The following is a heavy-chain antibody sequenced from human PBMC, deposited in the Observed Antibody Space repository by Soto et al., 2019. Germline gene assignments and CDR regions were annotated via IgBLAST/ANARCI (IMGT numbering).Heavy chain of an antibody. J-gene: IGHJ5*02. CDR2: INPNSGGT. V-gene: IGHV1-2*02. CDR3: ARVRTFGLVFGWFDP. D-gene: IGHD3-3*01. CDR1: GYTFTGYY. Sequence: ASVKVSCKASGYTFTGYYMHWVRQAPGQGLEWMGWINPNSGGTNYAQKFQGRVTMTRDTSISTAYMELSRLRSDETDVYYCARVRTFGLVFGWFDPSGQGTLVAVYS.